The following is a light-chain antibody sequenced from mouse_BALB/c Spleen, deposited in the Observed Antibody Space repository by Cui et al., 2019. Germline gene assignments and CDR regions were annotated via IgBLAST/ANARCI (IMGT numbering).Light chain of an antibody. V-gene: IGKV5-48*01. J-gene: IGKJ2*01. CDR2: YAS. CDR3: QQSNSWPTT. CDR1: QSIGTS. Sequence: DILLTQSPAILSVSPGERVSFSCRASQSIGTSIHWYQQRTNGSPRLLIKYASESISGIPSRFSGSGSGTYFTLSINSVESEDIADYYCQQSNSWPTTFGGGTKLEIK.